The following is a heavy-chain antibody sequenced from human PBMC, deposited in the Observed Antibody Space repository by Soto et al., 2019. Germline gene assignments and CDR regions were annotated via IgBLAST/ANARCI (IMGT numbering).Heavy chain of an antibody. CDR1: GYTFTSYA. D-gene: IGHD2-2*01. CDR3: ARDFCSRSSCYLDY. Sequence: GASVKVSCKASGYTFTSYAVHWVRQAPGQRLEWMGWINAGNGNTKYSQKLQGRVTMTTDTSTSTAYMELRSLRSDDTAVYYCARDFCSRSSCYLDYWAQGTLVTVSS. J-gene: IGHJ4*02. CDR2: INAGNGNT. V-gene: IGHV1-3*01.